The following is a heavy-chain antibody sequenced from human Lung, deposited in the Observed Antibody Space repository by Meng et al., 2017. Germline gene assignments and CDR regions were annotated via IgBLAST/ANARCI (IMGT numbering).Heavy chain of an antibody. CDR2: ISGSGGST. CDR3: VRRIEYSSSSGY. J-gene: IGHJ4*02. CDR1: GFTFSSYA. V-gene: IGHV3-23*01. D-gene: IGHD6-6*01. Sequence: EVQLLESGGGLVQPGGSPSLSCVASGFTFSSYAMTWVRQAPGKGLGWVSSISGSGGSTYYADSVRGRFTISRDNSKNTVYLQMNSLRAEDTAIYYCVRRIEYSSSSGYWGQGTLVTVSS.